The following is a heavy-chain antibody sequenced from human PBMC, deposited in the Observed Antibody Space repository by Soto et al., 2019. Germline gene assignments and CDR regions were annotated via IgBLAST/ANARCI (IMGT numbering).Heavy chain of an antibody. J-gene: IGHJ1*01. CDR2: ISDGGGTT. D-gene: IGHD3-10*01. CDR1: GFSFSNLA. Sequence: PGVSLRLSCAASGFSFSNLAMTWVRQAPGKGLEWVSVISDGGGTTYYADSVKGRFTISRDNSKKMLYLQMSSLRAEDTGKYYCAKDRWGSGSYALRGQGTLVSVSS. V-gene: IGHV3-23*01. CDR3: AKDRWGSGSYAL.